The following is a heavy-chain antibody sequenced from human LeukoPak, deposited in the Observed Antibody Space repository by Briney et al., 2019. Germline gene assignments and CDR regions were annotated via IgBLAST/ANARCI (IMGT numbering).Heavy chain of an antibody. Sequence: SETLSLTCAVYGGSFSGYYWSWIRQPPGKGLEWIGEINHSGSTNYNPSLKSRVTISVDTSKNQFSLKLSSVTAADTAVYYCARDGQYNWNDLHHYYMDVWGKGTTVTISS. CDR1: GGSFSGYY. D-gene: IGHD1-1*01. J-gene: IGHJ6*03. CDR3: ARDGQYNWNDLHHYYMDV. CDR2: INHSGST. V-gene: IGHV4-34*01.